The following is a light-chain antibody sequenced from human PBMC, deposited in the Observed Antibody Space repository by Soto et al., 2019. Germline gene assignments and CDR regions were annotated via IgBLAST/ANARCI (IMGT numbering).Light chain of an antibody. CDR1: QIVSSNF. CDR3: QQYGNSPLT. Sequence: EDVLTQSPGTLSLSPGERATLSCRASQIVSSNFLAWYQQKPGQAPRLLIYGASSRATGIPDRYSGSGCGTDFTLTSSRLEPEDFAVYYCQQYGNSPLTVGGGTKVEIK. CDR2: GAS. J-gene: IGKJ4*01. V-gene: IGKV3-20*01.